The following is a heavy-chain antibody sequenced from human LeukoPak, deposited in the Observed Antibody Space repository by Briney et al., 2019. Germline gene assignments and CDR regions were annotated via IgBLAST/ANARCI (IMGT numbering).Heavy chain of an antibody. CDR3: AAPDCSGGSCSTWGFDY. V-gene: IGHV3-30*02. J-gene: IGHJ4*02. D-gene: IGHD2-15*01. CDR2: IRYDGSNK. Sequence: VGSLRLSCAASGFTFSSYGMHSVRQAPGKGLEWVAFIRYDGSNKYYADSVKGRFTISRDNSKNTLYLQMNSLRAEDTAVYYCAAPDCSGGSCSTWGFDYWGQGTLVTVSS. CDR1: GFTFSSYG.